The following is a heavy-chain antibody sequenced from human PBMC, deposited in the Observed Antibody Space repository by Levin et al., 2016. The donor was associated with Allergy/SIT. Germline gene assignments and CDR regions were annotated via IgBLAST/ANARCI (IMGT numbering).Heavy chain of an antibody. Sequence: SETLSLTCTVSGGSINYYYWSWIRQPPGKGLEWIGYIYYSGSTYYNPSLKSRVTISVDTSKNQFSLKLSSVTAADTAVYYCARNYDSSGYYYGYWGQGTLVTVSS. D-gene: IGHD3-22*01. CDR1: GGSINYYY. V-gene: IGHV4-59*08. CDR2: IYYSGST. J-gene: IGHJ4*02. CDR3: ARNYDSSGYYYGY.